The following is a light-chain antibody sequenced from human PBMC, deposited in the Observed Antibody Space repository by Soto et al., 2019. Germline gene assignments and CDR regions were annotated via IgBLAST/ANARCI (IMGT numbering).Light chain of an antibody. CDR2: GAS. CDR1: QSVSSSY. J-gene: IGKJ1*01. CDR3: QQYGSSPWT. Sequence: EIVLTQSPGTLSLSPGERATLSCRASQSVSSSYLAWYQQKPGQAPRPLIYGASSRAIGIPDRFSGSGSGTVFTLTISRLEPEDFAVYYCQQYGSSPWTFGQGTKVDIK. V-gene: IGKV3-20*01.